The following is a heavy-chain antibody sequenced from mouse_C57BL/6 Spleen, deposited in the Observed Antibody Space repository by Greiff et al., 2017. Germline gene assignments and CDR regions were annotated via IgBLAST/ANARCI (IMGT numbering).Heavy chain of an antibody. J-gene: IGHJ2*01. Sequence: QVQLKESGAELVKPGASVKISCKASGYAFSSYWMNWVKQRPGKGLEWIGQIYPGDGDTNYNGKFKGKATLTADKSSSTAYMQHSSLTSEDSAVYFGARRAGGAYYFDYWGQGTTLTVSS. CDR2: IYPGDGDT. CDR1: GYAFSSYW. CDR3: ARRAGGAYYFDY. D-gene: IGHD3-3*01. V-gene: IGHV1-80*01.